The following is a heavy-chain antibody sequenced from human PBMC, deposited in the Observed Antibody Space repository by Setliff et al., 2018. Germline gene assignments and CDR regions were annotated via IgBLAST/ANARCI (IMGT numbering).Heavy chain of an antibody. J-gene: IGHJ4*02. CDR2: ISGSGLKT. D-gene: IGHD2-2*01. Sequence: SGGSLRLSCAASGFRFRSYAMIWVRQAPGKGLEWVSAISGSGLKTYYADSVKGRLTISRDESESTLYLHMNTLRPEDTAMYFCARVHDGPFSYELKWISFDHWGQGNLVTVSS. CDR3: ARVHDGPFSYELKWISFDH. V-gene: IGHV3-23*01. CDR1: GFRFRSYA.